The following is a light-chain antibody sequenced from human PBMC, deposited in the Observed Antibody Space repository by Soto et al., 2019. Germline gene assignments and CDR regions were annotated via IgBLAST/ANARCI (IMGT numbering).Light chain of an antibody. Sequence: DIHMTQSPSTLSASVGDTVTITCGARQSSSSWLAWYQQKPGKAPTLLIYKESSLESGVPYRFSGSGSGTEFTLTISSLQPEDFATYYCQQLNNYPLTFGGGTKVVIK. V-gene: IGKV1-5*03. CDR3: QQLNNYPLT. CDR2: KES. J-gene: IGKJ4*01. CDR1: QSSSSW.